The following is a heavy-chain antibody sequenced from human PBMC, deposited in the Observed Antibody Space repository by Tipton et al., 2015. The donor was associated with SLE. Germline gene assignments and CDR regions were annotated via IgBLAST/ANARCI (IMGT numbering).Heavy chain of an antibody. V-gene: IGHV4-59*08. CDR2: INHSGST. CDR3: ASGDGSSWYGNY. Sequence: TLSLTCTVSGGSISSYYWSWIRQPPGKGLEWIGEINHSGSTNYNPSLKSRVTISVDTSKNQFSLKLSSVTAADTAVYYCASGDGSSWYGNYWGQGTLVTVSS. J-gene: IGHJ4*02. D-gene: IGHD6-13*01. CDR1: GGSISSYY.